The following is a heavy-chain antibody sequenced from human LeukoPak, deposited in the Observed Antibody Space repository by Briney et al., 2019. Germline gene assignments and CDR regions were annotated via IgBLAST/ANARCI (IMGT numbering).Heavy chain of an antibody. V-gene: IGHV4-59*01. Sequence: SETLSLTCTVSGGSISRYYRSWIRQPPGKGLEWIGYIYYSGSTNYNPSLKSRVTISVDTSKNQFSLKLSSVTAADTAVYYCARDGSGYDYVYYYGMDVWGQGTTVTVSS. CDR1: GGSISRYY. CDR3: ARDGSGYDYVYYYGMDV. J-gene: IGHJ6*02. CDR2: IYYSGST. D-gene: IGHD5-12*01.